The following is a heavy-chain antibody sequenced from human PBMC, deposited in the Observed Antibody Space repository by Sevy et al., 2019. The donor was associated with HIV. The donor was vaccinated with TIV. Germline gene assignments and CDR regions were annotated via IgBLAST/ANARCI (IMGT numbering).Heavy chain of an antibody. D-gene: IGHD6-13*01. J-gene: IGHJ4*02. V-gene: IGHV3-7*01. CDR2: INQDGSVK. CDR3: VRAIAKDGSF. Sequence: GGFLRLSCVASGFSLNNYWMNWVHQAPGKGLEWVANINQDGSVKYYVDSVRGRFTISRDNARNLVFLQMSSLRVDDSALYYCVRAIAKDGSFWGQGTLVTVSS. CDR1: GFSLNNYW.